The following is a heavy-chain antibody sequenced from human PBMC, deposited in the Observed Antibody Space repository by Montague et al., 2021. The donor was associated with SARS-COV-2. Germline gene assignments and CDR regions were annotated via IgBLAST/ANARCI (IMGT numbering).Heavy chain of an antibody. V-gene: IGHV4-34*01. CDR3: ARHKGGEWLVRRSAFDI. CDR1: GTSFSGYY. Sequence: SETLSLTCAVHGTSFSGYYWNWIRQPPGKGLEWIGEINHGGSTKYSPSLKSRLTISADTSKNQFSLKLTSVTAADTAVYYCARHKGGEWLVRRSAFDIWGQGTMVTVSS. J-gene: IGHJ3*02. D-gene: IGHD6-19*01. CDR2: INHGGST.